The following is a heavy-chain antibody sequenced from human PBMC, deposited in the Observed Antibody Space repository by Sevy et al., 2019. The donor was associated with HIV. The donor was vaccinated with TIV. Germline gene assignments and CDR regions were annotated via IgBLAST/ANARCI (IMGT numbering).Heavy chain of an antibody. CDR3: AGENTWGRGYS. D-gene: IGHD1-26*01. J-gene: IGHJ5*01. CDR1: GGSITSLY. V-gene: IGHV4-59*08. Sequence: SETLSLTCTVSGGSITSLYWNWIRQPPGKGLEWIANIYYNGHINYNPSLKSRVTFSLDTSKNQFSLRLSSVTAADTAMYYCAGENTWGRGYSRGQGTLVTVSS. CDR2: IYYNGHI.